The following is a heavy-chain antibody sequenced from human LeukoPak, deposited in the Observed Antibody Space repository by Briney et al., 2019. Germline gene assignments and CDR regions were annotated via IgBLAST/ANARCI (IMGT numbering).Heavy chain of an antibody. CDR1: GFTFSTYG. CDR3: ARIPWVGELLGWDN. CDR2: VWYDGSNK. Sequence: GRSLRLSCAASGFTFSTYGMHWVRQAPGKGLEWVAAVWYDGSNKYYADSVKGRFTISRDNSKNTLYLQMNSLRADDTAVYYCARIPWVGELLGWDNWGQGTLVTVSS. J-gene: IGHJ4*02. D-gene: IGHD3-10*01. V-gene: IGHV3-33*01.